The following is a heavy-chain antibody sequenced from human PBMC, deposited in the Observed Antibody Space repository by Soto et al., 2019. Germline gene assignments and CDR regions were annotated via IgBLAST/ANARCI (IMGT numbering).Heavy chain of an antibody. CDR2: ISYDGTNK. V-gene: IGHV3-30*18. CDR1: GFTFSSYG. J-gene: IGHJ4*02. Sequence: QVQLVESGGGVVQPGRSLRLSCAASGFTFSSYGMHWVRQAPGKGLEWVAVISYDGTNKFYVDSVKGRFTISRDNSKNTLYLQMNRLSTEDTAVFYCAKGHSGSYRLFDYWCQGTLVTGSS. CDR3: AKGHSGSYRLFDY. D-gene: IGHD1-26*01.